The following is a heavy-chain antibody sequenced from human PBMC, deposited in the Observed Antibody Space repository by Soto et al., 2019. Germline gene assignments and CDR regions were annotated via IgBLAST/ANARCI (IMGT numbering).Heavy chain of an antibody. D-gene: IGHD3-10*01. CDR3: AHRHVSVRGVSFDY. V-gene: IGHV2-5*02. Sequence: QITLKESGPTLVKPTQTLTLTCTFSGFSLSTSGVGVGWIRQPPGKALEWLALIYWDDDKRYSPSLKSRLTITNDTSKNQVVLTMTNMDPVDTATYYCAHRHVSVRGVSFDYWGQGTLVTVSS. CDR1: GFSLSTSGVG. J-gene: IGHJ4*02. CDR2: IYWDDDK.